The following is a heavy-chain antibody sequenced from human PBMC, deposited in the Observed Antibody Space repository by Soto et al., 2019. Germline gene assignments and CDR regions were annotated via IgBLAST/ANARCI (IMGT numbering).Heavy chain of an antibody. V-gene: IGHV1-69*13. CDR2: IIPIFGTA. CDR3: ARDSSPRYVMDV. CDR1: GGTFSSYA. J-gene: IGHJ6*02. Sequence: SVKVSCKASGGTFSSYAISWVRQAPGQGLEWMGGIIPIFGTANYAQKFQGRVTITADESTSTAYMELSSLRSEDTAVYYCARDSSPRYVMDVWGQGTTVTVSS.